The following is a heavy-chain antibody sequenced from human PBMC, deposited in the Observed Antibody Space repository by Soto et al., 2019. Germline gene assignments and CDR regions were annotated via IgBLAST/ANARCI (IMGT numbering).Heavy chain of an antibody. J-gene: IGHJ6*03. D-gene: IGHD7-27*01. CDR2: IYYSGST. V-gene: IGHV4-39*07. Sequence: SETLSLTCTVSGGSISSSSYYWGWIRQPPGKGLEWIGSIYYSGSTYYNPSLKSRVTISVDTSKNQFSLKLSSVTAADTAVYYCARVETGDYNYYYYYMDVWGKGTTVTVSS. CDR1: GGSISSSSYY. CDR3: ARVETGDYNYYYYYMDV.